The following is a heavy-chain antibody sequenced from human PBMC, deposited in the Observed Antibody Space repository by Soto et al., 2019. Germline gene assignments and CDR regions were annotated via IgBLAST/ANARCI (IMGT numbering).Heavy chain of an antibody. V-gene: IGHV1-69*01. CDR2: IIPIFGTA. J-gene: IGHJ4*02. Sequence: QVQLVQSGAEVKKPGSSVKVSCKASGGTFSSYAISWVRQAPGQGLEWMGGIIPIFGTANYAQKFQGRVTITADESTSTAYMELSRLRSEDTAVYYCARDHPGYYDSSGYPTDYWGQGTLVTVSS. CDR3: ARDHPGYYDSSGYPTDY. D-gene: IGHD3-22*01. CDR1: GGTFSSYA.